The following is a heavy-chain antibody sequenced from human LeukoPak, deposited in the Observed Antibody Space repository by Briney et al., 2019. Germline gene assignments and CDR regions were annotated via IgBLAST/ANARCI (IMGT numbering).Heavy chain of an antibody. CDR2: INHSGST. Sequence: SETLSLTCAVYGGSFSGYYWSWIRQPPGKGLEWIGEINHSGSTNYNPSLKSRVTISVDTSKNQFSLKLSSVTAADTAVYYCARGGIVVVPAARCWFDPWGQGTLVTVSS. CDR1: GGSFSGYY. CDR3: ARGGIVVVPAARCWFDP. V-gene: IGHV4-34*01. J-gene: IGHJ5*02. D-gene: IGHD2-2*01.